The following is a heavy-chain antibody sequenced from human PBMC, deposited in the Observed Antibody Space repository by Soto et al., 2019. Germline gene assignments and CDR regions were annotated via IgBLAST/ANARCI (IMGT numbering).Heavy chain of an antibody. J-gene: IGHJ3*02. V-gene: IGHV1-2*02. D-gene: IGHD3-3*01. CDR2: INPATGAA. CDR3: ARGGGVGVAGSASFDM. CDR1: GYPVTAYY. Sequence: QLHLVQSGAVVKKPGASVTVSCSASGYPVTAYYMHWVRQAPGRGLEWMGGINPATGAAKYTQTFKGRVTSTRYTATSTVFMELRGLTSADTAVFYCARGGGVGVAGSASFDMWGQGTLVTVSS.